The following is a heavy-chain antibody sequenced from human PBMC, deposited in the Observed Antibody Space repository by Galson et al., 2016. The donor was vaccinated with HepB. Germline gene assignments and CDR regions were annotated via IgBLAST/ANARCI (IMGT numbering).Heavy chain of an antibody. Sequence: PALVKPTQTLTLTCTFSGFSLSTGGLGVAWIRHPPRKALEWLAVIYLDDDKRYSPSLRSRLTISKDTSKPQAVLTMTNIDPVDTATYYCLRVDTYGLWDFCGQGTLVTVSS. CDR1: GFSLSTGGLG. J-gene: IGHJ4*02. V-gene: IGHV2-5*02. D-gene: IGHD5-18*01. CDR3: LRVDTYGLWDF. CDR2: IYLDDDK.